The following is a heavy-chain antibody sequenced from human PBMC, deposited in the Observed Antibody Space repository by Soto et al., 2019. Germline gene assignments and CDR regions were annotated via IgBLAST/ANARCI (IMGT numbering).Heavy chain of an antibody. Sequence: GGSLRLSCAASGFTFSSYWMSWVRQAPGKGLEWVADIKQDGSEKYYVGSVRGRFTISRDNAKNSLYLQMNSLRAEDTAVYYCARDLLELPLGYWGQGTLVTVSS. J-gene: IGHJ4*02. CDR2: IKQDGSEK. V-gene: IGHV3-7*01. CDR1: GFTFSSYW. CDR3: ARDLLELPLGY. D-gene: IGHD1-7*01.